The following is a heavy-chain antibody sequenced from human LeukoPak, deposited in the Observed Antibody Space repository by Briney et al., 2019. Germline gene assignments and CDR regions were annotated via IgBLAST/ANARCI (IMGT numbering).Heavy chain of an antibody. D-gene: IGHD3-22*01. CDR3: ARDTYDSSGYRVPLHY. CDR1: GFSISSGSYY. V-gene: IGHV4-61*02. CDR2: IYTSEST. Sequence: SQTLSLTCTVSGFSISSGSYYWSWIRQPAGKGLEWIGRIYTSESTNYNPSLKSRVTISVDTSKNQFSLKLSSVTAADTAVYYCARDTYDSSGYRVPLHYWGQGTLVTVSS. J-gene: IGHJ4*02.